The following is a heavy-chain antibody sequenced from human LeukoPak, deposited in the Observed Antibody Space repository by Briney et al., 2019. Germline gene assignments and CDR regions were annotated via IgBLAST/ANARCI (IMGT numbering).Heavy chain of an antibody. V-gene: IGHV3-23*01. CDR1: GGSISSYY. J-gene: IGHJ4*02. CDR2: ISGSGGST. CDR3: AKGPLLTSHNFDY. Sequence: ETLSLTCTVSGGSISSYYWSWVRQAPGKGLEWVSAISGSGGSTYYADSVKGRFTISRDNSKNTLYLQMNSLRAEDTAVYYCAKGPLLTSHNFDYWGQGTLVTVSS. D-gene: IGHD2-2*01.